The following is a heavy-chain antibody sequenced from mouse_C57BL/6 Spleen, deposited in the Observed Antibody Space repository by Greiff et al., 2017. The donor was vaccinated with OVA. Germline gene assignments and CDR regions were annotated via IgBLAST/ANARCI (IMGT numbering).Heavy chain of an antibody. J-gene: IGHJ4*01. CDR1: GFTFSSYA. D-gene: IGHD3-2*02. Sequence: EVQGVESGGGLVKPGGSLKLSCAASGFTFSSYAMSWVRQTPEKRLEWVATISDGGSYTYYPDNVKGRFTISRDNAKNNLYLQMSHLKSEDTAMYYCARDSSGPNYYAMDYWGQGTSVTVSS. V-gene: IGHV5-4*01. CDR2: ISDGGSYT. CDR3: ARDSSGPNYYAMDY.